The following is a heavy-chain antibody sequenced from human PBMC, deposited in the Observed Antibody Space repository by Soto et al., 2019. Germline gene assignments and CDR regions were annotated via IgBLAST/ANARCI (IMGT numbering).Heavy chain of an antibody. D-gene: IGHD3-3*01. Sequence: ASVKVSCKASGYTCTSYDINLVQQATGQGLEXMXXMNHKSGKKGYAKKFQGRVKMTMKTSISNAYMELNRLSSEDTEAYYCERGNQEEGSLGMIFGVVTLYYFDNWGQGTLVTVSS. J-gene: IGHJ4*02. CDR1: GYTCTSYD. V-gene: IGHV1-8*01. CDR2: MNHKSGKK. CDR3: ERGNQEEGSLGMIFGVVTLYYFDN.